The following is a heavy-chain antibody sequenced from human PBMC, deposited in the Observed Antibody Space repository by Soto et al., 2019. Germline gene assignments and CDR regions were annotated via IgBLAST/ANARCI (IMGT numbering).Heavy chain of an antibody. CDR2: INPSGGHT. V-gene: IGHV1-46*01. CDR3: AAVPEYYDFWSGYPATIYYYYGMDV. Sequence: ASVKVSCKASGNTFSNYYIHWVRQAPGQGLEWMGTINPSGGHTTYAQKFLGRVTMTRDTSTSTLYMELTSLRSEDTAVYYCAAVPEYYDFWSGYPATIYYYYGMDVWGQGTTVTVSS. CDR1: GNTFSNYY. J-gene: IGHJ6*02. D-gene: IGHD3-3*01.